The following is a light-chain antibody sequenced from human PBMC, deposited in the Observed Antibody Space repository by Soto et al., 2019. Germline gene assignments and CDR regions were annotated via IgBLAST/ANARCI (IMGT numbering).Light chain of an antibody. CDR2: SAS. CDR3: QQLYSHPLT. J-gene: IGKJ4*01. Sequence: IQLTQSPSSLSPSLGDRVRITCRASQGITSYLAWYQQRPGKAPGLLIYSASTLQSGVPSRFSGSGYGTDFSLTISNLQPEDFATYYCQQLYSHPLTFGGGTKVDI. V-gene: IGKV1-9*01. CDR1: QGITSY.